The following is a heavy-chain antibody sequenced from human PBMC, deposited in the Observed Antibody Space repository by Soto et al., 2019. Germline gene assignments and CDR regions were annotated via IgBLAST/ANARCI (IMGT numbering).Heavy chain of an antibody. D-gene: IGHD5-18*01. CDR3: ARDAGYSYGPFDY. J-gene: IGHJ4*02. Sequence: PVASLRLSSPYSGFPFSNYSINWVRQAPGKGLEWVSYISSSSTIYYADSVKGRFTISRDNAKNSLYLQMNSLRDEDTAVYYCARDAGYSYGPFDYWGQGT. CDR2: ISSSSTI. CDR1: GFPFSNYS. V-gene: IGHV3-48*02.